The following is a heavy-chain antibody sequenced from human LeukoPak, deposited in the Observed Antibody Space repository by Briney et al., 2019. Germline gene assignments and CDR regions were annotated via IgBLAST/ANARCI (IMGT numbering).Heavy chain of an antibody. J-gene: IGHJ4*02. Sequence: GGSLRLSCAASGFTFSSYGMHWVRQAPGKGLEWVAVISYDGSNKYYADSVKGRFTISRDNSKNTLYLQMHSLRAEDTAVYYCARGDDFWSVTEYWRQGTLVTVSS. CDR1: GFTFSSYG. D-gene: IGHD3-3*01. V-gene: IGHV3-30*03. CDR2: ISYDGSNK. CDR3: ARGDDFWSVTEY.